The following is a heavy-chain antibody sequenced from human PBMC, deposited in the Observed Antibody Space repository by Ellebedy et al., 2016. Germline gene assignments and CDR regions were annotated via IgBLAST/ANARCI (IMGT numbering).Heavy chain of an antibody. J-gene: IGHJ4*02. Sequence: GESLKISCAASGFTFSAYWMAWFRQAPGKGLEWVSSISSTGTYIYYTDSVKGRFTISRDNSRNTLYLQMNSLRVEDTAVYYCARIYCGDGGCYYDYWGQGTLVTVSS. CDR3: ARIYCGDGGCYYDY. CDR2: ISSTGTYI. D-gene: IGHD2-15*01. V-gene: IGHV3-21*01. CDR1: GFTFSAYW.